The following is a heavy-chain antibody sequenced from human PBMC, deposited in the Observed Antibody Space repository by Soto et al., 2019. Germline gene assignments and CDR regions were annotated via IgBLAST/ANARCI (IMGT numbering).Heavy chain of an antibody. CDR2: IYSGGST. CDR3: ARGYCSGGSCYYYYMDV. CDR1: GFTVSSNY. D-gene: IGHD2-15*01. J-gene: IGHJ6*03. Sequence: GGSLRLSCAASGFTVSSNYMSWVRQAPGKGLEWVSVIYSGGSTTYADSVKGRFTISRNNSKNTLYLQMNSLRAEGTAVYYCARGYCSGGSCYYYYMDVWGKGTTVTVSS. V-gene: IGHV3-53*04.